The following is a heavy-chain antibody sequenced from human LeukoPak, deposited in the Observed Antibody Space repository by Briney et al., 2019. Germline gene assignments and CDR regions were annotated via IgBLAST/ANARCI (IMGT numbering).Heavy chain of an antibody. Sequence: ASVKVSCKASGYTFTSYDINWVRQATGQGLEWMGWMNPNSGNTGYAQRFQGRVTITRNTSISTAYMELSSLRAEDTAVYYCARGKSFGGSCSYWGQGTLVTVSS. V-gene: IGHV1-8*03. CDR1: GYTFTSYD. CDR2: MNPNSGNT. CDR3: ARGKSFGGSCSY. D-gene: IGHD2-15*01. J-gene: IGHJ4*02.